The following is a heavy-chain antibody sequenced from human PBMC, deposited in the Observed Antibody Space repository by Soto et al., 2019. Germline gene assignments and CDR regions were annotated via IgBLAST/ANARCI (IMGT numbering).Heavy chain of an antibody. D-gene: IGHD3-16*02. CDR1: GGSISSSTYY. CDR3: AREVYDYIWGSYRYFDN. Sequence: SETLSLTCTVSGGSISSSTYYWGWIRQPPGKGLEWIGYIYYSGSTYYNPSLKSRVTISVDPSQNQFSLKLSSVTAADTAVYYCAREVYDYIWGSYRYFDNWGQGTPVTVSS. CDR2: IYYSGST. V-gene: IGHV4-39*02. J-gene: IGHJ4*02.